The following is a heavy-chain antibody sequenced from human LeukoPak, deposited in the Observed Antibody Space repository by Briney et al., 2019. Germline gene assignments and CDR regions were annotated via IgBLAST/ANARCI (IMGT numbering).Heavy chain of an antibody. Sequence: ASVTVSCTASGYTITSYYIHWVRQAPGQGLAWMGVINPSGGCTTYAQNFQGRVTMTTDTSTSTVYMELSSLRSEDTAVYYCARDRASGSYQVSFCYDLDVWGLGTTVTVSS. V-gene: IGHV1-46*01. J-gene: IGHJ6*02. CDR3: ARDRASGSYQVSFCYDLDV. CDR2: INPSGGCT. D-gene: IGHD3-10*01. CDR1: GYTITSYY.